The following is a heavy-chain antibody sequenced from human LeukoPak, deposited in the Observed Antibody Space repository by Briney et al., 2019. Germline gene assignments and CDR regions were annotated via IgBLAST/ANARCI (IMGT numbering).Heavy chain of an antibody. V-gene: IGHV4-30-2*03. CDR2: IYHSGST. Sequence: SETLSLTCAVSGGSISSGGYSWSWIRQPPGKGLEWIGYIYHSGSTYYNPSLKSRVTISVDASKNQFSLNLSSVTAADTAVYHCARLSYGSGSHYNFYFDFWGQGTLVTVSA. CDR1: GGSISSGGYS. D-gene: IGHD3-10*01. CDR3: ARLSYGSGSHYNFYFDF. J-gene: IGHJ4*02.